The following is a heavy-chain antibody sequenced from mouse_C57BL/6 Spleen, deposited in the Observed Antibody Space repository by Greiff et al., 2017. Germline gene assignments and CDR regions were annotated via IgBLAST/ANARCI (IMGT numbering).Heavy chain of an antibody. CDR2: IDPAGGGT. Sequence: QVQLQQPGAELVRPGSSVKVSCKASGYAFTNYLIEWVKQRPGQGLEWIGVIDPAGGGTNYNEKFKGKATLTADKSSSTAYMQLSSLTSEDSAVYFCARSGLGRVAYWGQGTTLTVSA. D-gene: IGHD4-1*01. CDR1: GYAFTNYL. CDR3: ARSGLGRVAY. V-gene: IGHV1-54*01. J-gene: IGHJ2*01.